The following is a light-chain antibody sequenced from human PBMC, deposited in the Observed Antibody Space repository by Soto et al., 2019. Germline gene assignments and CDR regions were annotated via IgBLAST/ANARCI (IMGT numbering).Light chain of an antibody. CDR1: QSLVYVDGNTY. CDR2: KVS. CDR3: MQGRHWPPT. V-gene: IGKV2-30*01. Sequence: DVVMTQSPLSLPVTLGQPASISCRSSQSLVYVDGNTYLNWFQQRPGQSPRRLIYKVSSRDSGVPDRFSGSGSGTDFTLKISRVEAEDVGVYFCMQGRHWPPTFGQGTKVEIK. J-gene: IGKJ1*01.